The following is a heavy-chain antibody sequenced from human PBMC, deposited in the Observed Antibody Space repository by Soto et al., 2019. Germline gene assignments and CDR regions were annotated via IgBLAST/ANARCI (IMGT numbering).Heavy chain of an antibody. D-gene: IGHD1-20*01. V-gene: IGHV1-18*01. CDR3: ARHRINGTTPWDFDT. CDR2: ISAYNGNT. J-gene: IGHJ4*02. Sequence: ASVKVSCKASGYTFTSYGISWVRQAPGQGLEWMGWISAYNGNTNYAQKLQGRVTMTTDTSTSTAYMELRSLRSDDTAVYYCARHRINGTTPWDFDTWCQGTLVTVAS. CDR1: GYTFTSYG.